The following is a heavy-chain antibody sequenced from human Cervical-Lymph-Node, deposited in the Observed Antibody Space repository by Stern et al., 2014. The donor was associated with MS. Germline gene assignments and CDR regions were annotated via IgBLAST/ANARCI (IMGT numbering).Heavy chain of an antibody. CDR1: GGTFNSYA. Sequence: QVQLVQSGAEVKKPGSSVKVSCKASGGTFNSYAISWVRQAPGQGLEWMGGIIPMFGKANYAQKFQGRVTITADESTSTANMEVGSLRSEDTAVYYCARGPDHSGGYYYAYWGQGTLVTVSS. J-gene: IGHJ4*02. D-gene: IGHD3-22*01. CDR3: ARGPDHSGGYYYAY. V-gene: IGHV1-69*01. CDR2: IIPMFGKA.